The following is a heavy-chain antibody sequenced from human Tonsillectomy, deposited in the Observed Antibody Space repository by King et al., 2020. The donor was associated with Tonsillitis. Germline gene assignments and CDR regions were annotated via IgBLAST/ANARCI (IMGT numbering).Heavy chain of an antibody. V-gene: IGHV3-21*01. CDR1: GFTFSSYS. D-gene: IGHD3-3*01. Sequence: VQLVESGGGLFKPGGSLRLSCAASGFTFSSYSMNWVRQAPGKGLEWVSSISSSSSYIYYADSVKGRFTISRDNAKNSLYLQMNSLRAEDTAVYYCSSTNYDFWSGYSSSGGFDYWGQGTLVTVSS. CDR3: SSTNYDFWSGYSSSGGFDY. J-gene: IGHJ4*02. CDR2: ISSSSSYI.